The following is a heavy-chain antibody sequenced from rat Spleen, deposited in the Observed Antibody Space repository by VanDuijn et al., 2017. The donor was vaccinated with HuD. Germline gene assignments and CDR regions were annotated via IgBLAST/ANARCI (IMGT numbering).Heavy chain of an antibody. CDR3: SRAIAADYVMAA. CDR2: MRYDGDT. CDR1: GFSLTGNN. D-gene: IGHD1-2*01. J-gene: IGHJ4*01. Sequence: QVQLKVSGPGLVQPSQTLSLTCTVSGFSLTGNNVHWVRQPPGKGLEWMGRMRYDGDTSYNPALRSLLRVTRDTSKNQVFLKMDSLQTDDTAIYYCSRAIAADYVMAAWGQGASVTVSS. V-gene: IGHV2-63*01.